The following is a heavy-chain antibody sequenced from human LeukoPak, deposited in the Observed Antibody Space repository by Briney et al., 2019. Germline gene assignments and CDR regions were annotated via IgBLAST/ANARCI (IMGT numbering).Heavy chain of an antibody. J-gene: IGHJ4*02. Sequence: GGSLRLSCAASGFTFSSYAMSWVRQAPGKGLEWVSAIGGSGGSTYYADSVKGRFTISRDNSKNTLYLRMNSLRAEDTAVYYCAKERNIVVVVAATNWGQGTLVTVSS. V-gene: IGHV3-23*01. CDR3: AKERNIVVVVAATN. CDR1: GFTFSSYA. D-gene: IGHD2-15*01. CDR2: IGGSGGST.